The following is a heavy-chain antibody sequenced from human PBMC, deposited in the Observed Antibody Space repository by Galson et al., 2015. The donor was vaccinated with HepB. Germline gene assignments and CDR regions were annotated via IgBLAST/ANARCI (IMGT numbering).Heavy chain of an antibody. CDR2: ISSSSSTI. D-gene: IGHD6-13*01. CDR3: ASPVGVAAAGTGALDY. V-gene: IGHV3-48*02. Sequence: SLRLSCAASGFTFSSYSMNWVRQAPGKGLEWVSYISSSSSTIYYADSVKGRFTISRDNAKNSLYLQMNSLRDEDTAVYYCASPVGVAAAGTGALDYWGQGTLVTVSS. CDR1: GFTFSSYS. J-gene: IGHJ4*02.